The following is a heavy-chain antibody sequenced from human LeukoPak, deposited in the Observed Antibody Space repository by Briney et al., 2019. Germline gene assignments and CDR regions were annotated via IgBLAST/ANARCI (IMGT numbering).Heavy chain of an antibody. V-gene: IGHV4-39*01. Sequence: SSETLSLTCTVSGGSISSSSYYWGWIRQPPGKGLEWIGSIYYSGSTYYNPSLKSRVTISVDTSKNQFSLKLSSVTAADAAVYYCARRFLEWLLPYSRWFDPWGQGTLVTVSS. D-gene: IGHD3-3*01. J-gene: IGHJ5*02. CDR3: ARRFLEWLLPYSRWFDP. CDR2: IYYSGST. CDR1: GGSISSSSYY.